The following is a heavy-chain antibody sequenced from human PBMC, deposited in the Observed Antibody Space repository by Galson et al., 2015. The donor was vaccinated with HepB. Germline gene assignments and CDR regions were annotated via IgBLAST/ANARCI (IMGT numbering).Heavy chain of an antibody. CDR2: ISYDGSNK. Sequence: SLRLSCAASGFTFSSYTMHWVRQTPGKGLEWVALISYDGSNKYYADSVKGRFTISRDNSKNTLYLQMNSLRAEDTAVYYCAREGGALRLLDYWGQGTLVTVSS. V-gene: IGHV3-30-3*01. CDR1: GFTFSSYT. CDR3: AREGGALRLLDY. D-gene: IGHD1-26*01. J-gene: IGHJ4*02.